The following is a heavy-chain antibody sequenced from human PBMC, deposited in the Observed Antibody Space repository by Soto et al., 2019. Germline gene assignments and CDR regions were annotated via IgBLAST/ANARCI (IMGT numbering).Heavy chain of an antibody. Sequence: QVQLVQSGAEVKKPGASVKVSCKASGYTFTSYDINWVRQATGQGLEWMGWMNPNSGNTGYAQKFQGRVTITADESTSTAYMELSSLRSEDTAVYYCARIVDYGDSRGGYWGQGTLVTVSS. V-gene: IGHV1-8*01. CDR3: ARIVDYGDSRGGY. CDR2: MNPNSGNT. D-gene: IGHD4-17*01. CDR1: GYTFTSYD. J-gene: IGHJ4*02.